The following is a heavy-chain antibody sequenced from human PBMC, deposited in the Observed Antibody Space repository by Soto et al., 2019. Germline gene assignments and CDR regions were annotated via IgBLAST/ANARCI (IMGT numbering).Heavy chain of an antibody. Sequence: GGSLRLSCAASGFTFSSYAMSWVRQAPGKGLEWVSAISGSGGSTYYADSVKGRFTISRDNSKNTLYLQMNSLRAEDTAVYYCAKDLYDSSGYYYGGYWGQGTLVTVSS. CDR1: GFTFSSYA. CDR3: AKDLYDSSGYYYGGY. J-gene: IGHJ4*02. CDR2: ISGSGGST. V-gene: IGHV3-23*01. D-gene: IGHD3-22*01.